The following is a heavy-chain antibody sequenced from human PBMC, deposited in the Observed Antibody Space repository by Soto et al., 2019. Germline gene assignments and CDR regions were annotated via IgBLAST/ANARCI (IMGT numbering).Heavy chain of an antibody. Sequence: QVQLVQSGAEVKKPGASVKVSCKASGYTFTGYYMHWVRQAPGQGLEWMGWINPNSGGTNYAQKFQGRVTMTRDTSISTAYMELSRLRSDDTAVYYCAREGYYYDSSGYQTSFDYWGQGTLVTVSS. V-gene: IGHV1-2*02. CDR2: INPNSGGT. CDR1: GYTFTGYY. CDR3: AREGYYYDSSGYQTSFDY. D-gene: IGHD3-22*01. J-gene: IGHJ4*02.